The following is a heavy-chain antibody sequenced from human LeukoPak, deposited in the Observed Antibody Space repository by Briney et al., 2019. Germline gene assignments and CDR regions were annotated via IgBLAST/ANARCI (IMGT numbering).Heavy chain of an antibody. CDR2: IIPIFGTA. V-gene: IGHV1-69*13. CDR3: ARPYSSGRAYYYYYMDV. CDR1: GGTFSSYA. J-gene: IGHJ6*03. Sequence: ASVKVSCKASGGTFSSYAISWVRQAPGQGLEWMGGIIPIFGTANYAQKFQGRVTITADESTSTAYMELSSLRSEDTAMYYCARPYSSGRAYYYYYMDVWGKGTTVTVSS. D-gene: IGHD6-19*01.